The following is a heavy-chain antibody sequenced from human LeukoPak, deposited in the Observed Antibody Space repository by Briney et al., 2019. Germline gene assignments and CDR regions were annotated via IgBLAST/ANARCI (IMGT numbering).Heavy chain of an antibody. Sequence: GGSLRLSCAASGFTVSSYAMSWVRQAPGKGLEWVSAISGSGGSTYYADSVKGRFAISRDNAKNSLYLQMSNLRAEDTAVYFCARGGGLDVWGQGATVTVSS. CDR1: GFTVSSYA. J-gene: IGHJ6*02. V-gene: IGHV3-23*01. CDR2: ISGSGGST. D-gene: IGHD3-16*01. CDR3: ARGGGLDV.